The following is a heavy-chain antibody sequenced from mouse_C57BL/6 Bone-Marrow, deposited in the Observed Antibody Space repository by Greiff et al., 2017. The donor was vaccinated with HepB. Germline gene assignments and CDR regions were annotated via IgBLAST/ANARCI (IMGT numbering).Heavy chain of an antibody. Sequence: EVKLMESGAELVRPGASVKLSCTASGFNIKDDYMHWVKQRPEQGLEWIGWIDPENGDTEYASKFQGKATITADTSSNTAYLQLSSLTSEDTAVYYCTRGIYDGYYYFDYWGQGTTLTVSS. J-gene: IGHJ2*01. CDR1: GFNIKDDY. CDR3: TRGIYDGYYYFDY. CDR2: IDPENGDT. D-gene: IGHD2-3*01. V-gene: IGHV14-4*01.